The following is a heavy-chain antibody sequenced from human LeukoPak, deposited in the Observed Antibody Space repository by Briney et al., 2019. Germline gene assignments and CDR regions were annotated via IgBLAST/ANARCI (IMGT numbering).Heavy chain of an antibody. V-gene: IGHV3-48*03. CDR3: AGDYYDWLRS. CDR2: ISSSGSTI. J-gene: IGHJ5*02. D-gene: IGHD3-22*01. CDR1: GFTFSGYE. Sequence: GGSPRLSCAASGFTFSGYEMNWVRQAPGKGLEWVSYISSSGSTIYYADSVKGRFTISRDNAKNSLYLQMNSLRAEDTAAYYCAGDYYDWLRSWGQGTLVTVSS.